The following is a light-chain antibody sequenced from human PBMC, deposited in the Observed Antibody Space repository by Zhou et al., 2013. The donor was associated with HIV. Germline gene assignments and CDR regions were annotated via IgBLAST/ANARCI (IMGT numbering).Light chain of an antibody. V-gene: IGKV1-39*01. CDR1: QSISGY. CDR3: QQSYSTPPIT. J-gene: IGKJ5*01. Sequence: DIQMTQSPSAMSASVGDTVTITCRASQSISGYLNWYQQKPGKAPMLLIYAASSLQSGVPSSFSGSGSGTDFTLTISSLQPEDFATYYCQQSYSTPPITFGQGTRLEIK. CDR2: AAS.